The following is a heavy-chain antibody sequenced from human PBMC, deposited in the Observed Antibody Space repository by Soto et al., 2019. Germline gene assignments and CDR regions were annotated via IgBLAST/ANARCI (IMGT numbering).Heavy chain of an antibody. CDR2: ISGSGRTT. Sequence: GGSLRLSCAVSGFTFNSYAMIWVRQAPGKGLEWVSSISGSGRTTYYADAVKGRFTISRDNSKNTLFLQMNSLRSEDTAVYYCAKGVTTIVATGSWFDHWGQGTLVTVSS. V-gene: IGHV3-23*01. CDR1: GFTFNSYA. D-gene: IGHD5-12*01. J-gene: IGHJ5*02. CDR3: AKGVTTIVATGSWFDH.